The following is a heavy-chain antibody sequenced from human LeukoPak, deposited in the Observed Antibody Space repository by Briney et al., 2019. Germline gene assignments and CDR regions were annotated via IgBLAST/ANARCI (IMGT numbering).Heavy chain of an antibody. V-gene: IGHV3-7*01. CDR3: ARDSGYEFRGYYYYYGMDV. D-gene: IGHD5-12*01. CDR2: INQDGNKK. J-gene: IGHJ6*02. CDR1: GFTFSSYW. Sequence: GGSLRLSCAASGFTFSSYWMSWVRQAPGMGLEWVANINQDGNKKYYVDSVKGRFTISRDNAKNSLYLQMNSLRAEDTAVYYCARDSGYEFRGYYYYYGMDVWGQGTTVTVSS.